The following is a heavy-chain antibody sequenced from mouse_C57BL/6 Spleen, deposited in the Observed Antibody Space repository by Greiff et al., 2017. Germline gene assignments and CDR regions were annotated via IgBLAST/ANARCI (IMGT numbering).Heavy chain of an antibody. CDR1: GYTFTDYE. CDR3: TGDGYYPYYFDY. V-gene: IGHV1-15*01. J-gene: IGHJ2*01. D-gene: IGHD2-3*01. Sequence: QVHVKQSGAELVRPGASVTLSCKASGYTFTDYEMHWVKQTPVHGLEWIGAIDPETGGTAYNQKFKGKAILTADKSSSTAYMELRSLTSEDSAVYYCTGDGYYPYYFDYWGQGTTLTVSS. CDR2: IDPETGGT.